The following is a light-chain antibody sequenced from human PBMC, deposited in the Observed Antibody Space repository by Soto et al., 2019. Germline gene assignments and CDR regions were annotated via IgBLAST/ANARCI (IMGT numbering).Light chain of an antibody. Sequence: ESLLTQSPGSLSLSPGEGATLSCRSSQNVISNYLAWYQKKPGQAPRLLIYGASSRATGIPDRFSGSGSGTDFTLTISRLEPEDFAVYYCQEYDTAPYSFGQGTKLEIK. V-gene: IGKV3-20*01. J-gene: IGKJ2*03. CDR1: QNVISNY. CDR2: GAS. CDR3: QEYDTAPYS.